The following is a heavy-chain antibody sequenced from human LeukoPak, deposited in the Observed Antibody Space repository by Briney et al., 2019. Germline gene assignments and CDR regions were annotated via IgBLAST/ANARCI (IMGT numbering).Heavy chain of an antibody. J-gene: IGHJ4*02. CDR1: TRLLTSSRAD. V-gene: IGHV4-39*07. D-gene: IGHD3-3*01. CDR3: ARVRFLEWLLYERYYFDY. CDR2: TNHSGST. Sequence: PESLSLTCIPATRLLTSSRADWGWLRHPPGRGREGLAETNHSGSTNYNPSLKSRVTISVDTSKNQFSLKLRSVTAADTAVYYCARVRFLEWLLYERYYFDYWGQGTLVTVSS.